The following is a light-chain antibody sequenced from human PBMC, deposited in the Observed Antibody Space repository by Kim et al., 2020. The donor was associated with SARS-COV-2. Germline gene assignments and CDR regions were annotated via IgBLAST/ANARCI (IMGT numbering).Light chain of an antibody. CDR3: CSYAGSYTWV. CDR2: DVN. CDR1: YDS. V-gene: IGLV2-11*03. J-gene: IGLJ3*02. Sequence: YDSVSWYQQHPGKARKLVIFDVNKVPSGVTDRFYGSKSGTTASLTIYRLQAEDEADYFCCSYAGSYTWVFGGGTQLTVL.